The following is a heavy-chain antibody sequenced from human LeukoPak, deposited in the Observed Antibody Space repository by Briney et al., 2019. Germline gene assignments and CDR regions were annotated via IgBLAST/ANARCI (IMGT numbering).Heavy chain of an antibody. CDR1: GFTFSSYT. CDR3: ARDRGSRRYNNGYSEY. J-gene: IGHJ4*02. Sequence: GGSLRLSCAASGFTFSSYTINWVREAPGKGLVWVSSISSSGSYIYYADSVKGRFTVSRDNAKNSLYLQMKSLRAEDTAVYYCARDRGSRRYNNGYSEYWGQGTLVTVSS. V-gene: IGHV3-21*01. D-gene: IGHD5-18*01. CDR2: ISSSGSYI.